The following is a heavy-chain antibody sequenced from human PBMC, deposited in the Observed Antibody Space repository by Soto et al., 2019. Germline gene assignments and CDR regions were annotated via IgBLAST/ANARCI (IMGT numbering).Heavy chain of an antibody. CDR2: IGTAGDT. D-gene: IGHD3-22*01. V-gene: IGHV3-13*01. CDR1: GFTFSSYD. Sequence: PGGSLRLSCAASGFTFSSYDMHWVRQATGKGLEWVSAIGTAGDTYYPGSVKGRFTISRENAKNSLYLQMNSLRAEDTAVYYCAREGGYYDSSGYYGMDVWGQGTTVTVSS. CDR3: AREGGYYDSSGYYGMDV. J-gene: IGHJ6*02.